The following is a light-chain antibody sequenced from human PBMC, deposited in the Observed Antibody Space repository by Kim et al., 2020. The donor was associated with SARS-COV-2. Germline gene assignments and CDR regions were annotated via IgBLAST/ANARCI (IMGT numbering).Light chain of an antibody. V-gene: IGLV4-60*03. CDR2: LEDSGRY. CDR3: ETWDSNTQ. J-gene: IGLJ3*02. CDR1: SSHISHL. Sequence: PAKLTCTRNSSHISHLIAWHQQQPRKDPRNLMTLEDSGRYNGSSGVPAPFSGSSSAAVRYTTIPHQQSADEADYYWETWDSNTQFGGGTQLTVL.